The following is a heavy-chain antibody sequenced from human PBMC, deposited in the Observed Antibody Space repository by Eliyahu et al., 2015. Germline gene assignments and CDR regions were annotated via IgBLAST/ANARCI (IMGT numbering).Heavy chain of an antibody. CDR2: ISGSGGDT. CDR1: GXPFGGYA. CDR3: AKGGRDCGGNCYFDC. Sequence: EVQLVESGGGLVQPGGSLRLSCAASGXPFGGYAISWVRQAPGKGLEWVSGISGSGGDTYYSDSVKGRFTISRDNSKNTLYLQMNSLRAEDTAVYYCAKGGRDCGGNCYFDCWGQGSLVTVSS. J-gene: IGHJ4*02. D-gene: IGHD2-21*02. V-gene: IGHV3-23*04.